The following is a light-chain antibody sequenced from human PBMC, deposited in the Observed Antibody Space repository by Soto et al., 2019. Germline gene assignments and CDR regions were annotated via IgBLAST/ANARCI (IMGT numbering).Light chain of an antibody. CDR3: QQSDSTLLT. CDR2: AAS. J-gene: IGKJ4*01. CDR1: QSISSY. Sequence: DIQMTQSPSSLSASVGDRVTITCRASQSISSYLNWYQQKPGKAPKLLIYAASSLQSGVPSRFSGSGSGTDFTRTNSSLQPEDVATYYCQQSDSTLLTFGGGTKVEIK. V-gene: IGKV1-39*01.